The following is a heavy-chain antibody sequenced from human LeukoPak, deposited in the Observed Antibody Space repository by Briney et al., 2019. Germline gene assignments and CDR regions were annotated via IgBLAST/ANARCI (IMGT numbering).Heavy chain of an antibody. CDR3: AKLIAVAGAQNDY. CDR1: GFTFSSFA. J-gene: IGHJ4*02. Sequence: GGSLRLSCAASGFTFSSFAMSWVRQAPGKGLEWVSAITGSGSNTYYADSVKGRFTISRDNSKNTLYVQMNSLRAEDTAVYYCAKLIAVAGAQNDYWGQGTLVTVSS. D-gene: IGHD6-19*01. CDR2: ITGSGSNT. V-gene: IGHV3-23*01.